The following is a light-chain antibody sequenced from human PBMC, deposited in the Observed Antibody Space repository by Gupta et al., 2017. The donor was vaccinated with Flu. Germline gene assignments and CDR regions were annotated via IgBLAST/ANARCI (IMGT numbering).Light chain of an antibody. V-gene: IGKV3-20*01. Sequence: ETVLTQSPATLSLSPGERATLSCRASQTVSSNYIAWYQQKPGQAPRLLIYGASSRATGIPDRFSGSGSGTDFTLTISRLETEDFAVYYCQQYAGSPPRTFGQGTKVEIK. CDR2: GAS. J-gene: IGKJ1*01. CDR1: QTVSSNY. CDR3: QQYAGSPPRT.